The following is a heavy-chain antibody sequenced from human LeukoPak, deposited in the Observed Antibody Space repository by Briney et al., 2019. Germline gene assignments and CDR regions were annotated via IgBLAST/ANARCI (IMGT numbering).Heavy chain of an antibody. Sequence: SGGSLGLSCAASGFTFSDYYMSWIRQAPGKGLEWVSYISSSGSTIYYADSVKGRFTISRDNAKNSLYLQMNSLRAEDTAVYYCARDPYSSGWWDYWSQGTLVTVSS. V-gene: IGHV3-11*01. D-gene: IGHD6-19*01. CDR2: ISSSGSTI. J-gene: IGHJ4*02. CDR3: ARDPYSSGWWDY. CDR1: GFTFSDYY.